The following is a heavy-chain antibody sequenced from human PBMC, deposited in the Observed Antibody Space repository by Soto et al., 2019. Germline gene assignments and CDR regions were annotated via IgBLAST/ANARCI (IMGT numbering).Heavy chain of an antibody. CDR2: ISAYNGNT. CDR1: GYTITEVS. D-gene: IGHD6-19*01. CDR3: AREVVRVAGTRWFDP. V-gene: IGHV1-18*01. Sequence: ASVKVACKVSGYTITEVSVHWVRQAPGKGLSGWISAYNGNTNYAQKLQGRVTMTTDTSTSTAYMELRSLRSDDTAVYYCAREVVRVAGTRWFDPWGQGTLVTVSS. J-gene: IGHJ5*02.